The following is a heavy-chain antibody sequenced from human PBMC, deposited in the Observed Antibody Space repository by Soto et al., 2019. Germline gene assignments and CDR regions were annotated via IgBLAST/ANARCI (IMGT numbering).Heavy chain of an antibody. CDR3: ARDRDILVVVAAPGLDGMDV. V-gene: IGHV6-1*01. D-gene: IGHD2-15*01. Sequence: SQTLSLTCAISGDSVSSNSAAWNWIRQSPSRGLEWLGRTYYRSKWYNAYAVSVKSRITINPDTSKNQFSLQLNSVTPEDTAVYYCARDRDILVVVAAPGLDGMDVWCQGTTVTVSS. CDR2: TYYRSKWYN. CDR1: GDSVSSNSAA. J-gene: IGHJ6*02.